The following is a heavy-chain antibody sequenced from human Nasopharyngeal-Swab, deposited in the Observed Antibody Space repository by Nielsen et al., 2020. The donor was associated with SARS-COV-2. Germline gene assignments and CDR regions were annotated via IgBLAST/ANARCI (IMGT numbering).Heavy chain of an antibody. Sequence: GESLKISCAVSGFNFSSYSMSWVRQAPGKGLEWVSAISGSGTTYYTDSVKGRFTISRDNSKNTLYLQMNSMRAEDTAVYYCAKGDTNGANDAFDIWGQGTMVTVSS. CDR2: ISGSGTT. D-gene: IGHD2-8*01. CDR3: AKGDTNGANDAFDI. J-gene: IGHJ3*02. V-gene: IGHV3-23*01. CDR1: GFNFSSYS.